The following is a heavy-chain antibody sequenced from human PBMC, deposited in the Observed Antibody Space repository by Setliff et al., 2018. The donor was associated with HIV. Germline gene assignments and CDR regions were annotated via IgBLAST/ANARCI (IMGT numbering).Heavy chain of an antibody. V-gene: IGHV4-59*01. Sequence: SETLSLTCTVSGASIWNYYWSWIRQAPGKGLEWIGFIHFTGSSNYNTSLKSRVTISIDTSKHQFSLNLNSVTAADTAMYFCAIGQDGHSVLFDYWGQGMLVTVSS. D-gene: IGHD1-26*01. CDR2: IHFTGSS. CDR3: AIGQDGHSVLFDY. CDR1: GASIWNYY. J-gene: IGHJ4*02.